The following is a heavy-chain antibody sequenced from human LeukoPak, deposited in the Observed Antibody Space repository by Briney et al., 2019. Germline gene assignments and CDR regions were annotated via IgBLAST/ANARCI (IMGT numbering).Heavy chain of an antibody. CDR1: GGSISSYY. CDR2: ISHSGST. Sequence: SETLSLTCTVSGGSISSYYWSWIRQPAGKGLEWIGRISHSGSTYYSPSLKSRLTISVDTSKNQFSLKLSSVTAADTAVYYCAGAPYNFWSAYLDYWGQGTLVTVSS. CDR3: AGAPYNFWSAYLDY. D-gene: IGHD3-3*01. J-gene: IGHJ4*02. V-gene: IGHV4-4*07.